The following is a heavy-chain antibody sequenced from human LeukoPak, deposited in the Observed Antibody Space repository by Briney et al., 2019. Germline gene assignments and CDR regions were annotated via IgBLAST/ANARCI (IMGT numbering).Heavy chain of an antibody. Sequence: ASVKVSCKASGYTFTSYYIHWVRQAPGQGLEWMGIINPSGGSTSYAQKFQGRVTMTRDTSTSTVYMELSSLRSEDTAVYYCARENGDYDAFDIWGQGTMVTVSS. J-gene: IGHJ3*02. CDR2: INPSGGST. D-gene: IGHD4-17*01. CDR1: GYTFTSYY. V-gene: IGHV1-46*01. CDR3: ARENGDYDAFDI.